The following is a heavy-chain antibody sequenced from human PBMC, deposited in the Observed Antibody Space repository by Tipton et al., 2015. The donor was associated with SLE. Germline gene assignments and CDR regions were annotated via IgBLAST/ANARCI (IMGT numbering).Heavy chain of an antibody. J-gene: IGHJ2*01. Sequence: SLRLSCAASGFTFTSYSMNWVRQAPGKGLEWLSYISSSSTTIYYADSVKGRFTISRDNAKNSLYLQMNSLRAEDTAVYYCARDLGPEWMATKRGYFDLWGRGTLVSVSS. V-gene: IGHV3-48*01. CDR1: GFTFTSYS. CDR3: ARDLGPEWMATKRGYFDL. D-gene: IGHD5-24*01. CDR2: ISSSSTTI.